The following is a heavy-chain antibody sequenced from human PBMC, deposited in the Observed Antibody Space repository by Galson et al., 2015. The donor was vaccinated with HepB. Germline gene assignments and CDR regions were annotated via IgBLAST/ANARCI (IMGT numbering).Heavy chain of an antibody. V-gene: IGHV3-30*18. J-gene: IGHJ4*02. CDR3: AKDVYSWGAVGTIDY. Sequence: SLRLSCAASGFNFNDYAMHWVRQAPGKGLEWLAAISPDGSYRPDADSVKGRFTISRDNSDNTLSLQMNSLRPEDTAIYYCAKDVYSWGAVGTIDYWGRGTLVTVSS. CDR1: GFNFNDYA. CDR2: ISPDGSYR. D-gene: IGHD6-13*01.